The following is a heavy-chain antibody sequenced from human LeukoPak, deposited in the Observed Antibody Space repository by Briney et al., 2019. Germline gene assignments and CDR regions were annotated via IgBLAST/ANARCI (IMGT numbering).Heavy chain of an antibody. CDR2: IIPIFGTA. J-gene: IGHJ4*02. V-gene: IGHV1-69*05. D-gene: IGHD3-10*01. CDR1: GGTFSSYA. Sequence: GASVKVSCNASGGTFSSYAISWVRQAPGQGLEWMGRIIPIFGTANYSQKFQGRVTLTTDESTSTAYMELSSLRSEDTAVYYCASAGYYYGSGSYYNGPFDYWGQGTLVTVSS. CDR3: ASAGYYYGSGSYYNGPFDY.